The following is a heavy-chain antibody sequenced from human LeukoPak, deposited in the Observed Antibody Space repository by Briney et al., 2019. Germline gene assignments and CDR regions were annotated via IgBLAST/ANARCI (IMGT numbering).Heavy chain of an antibody. D-gene: IGHD4-17*01. CDR1: AGSFSNYY. J-gene: IGHJ4*02. Sequence: SETLSLTCAVYAGSFSNYYWSWIRQPPGKGLEWIGEIYHSGSTNYNPSLKSRVTISVDTSKNQFSLKLSSVTAADTAMYYCARGSFDYGDYQIFDHWGQGTLVTVSS. CDR2: IYHSGST. CDR3: ARGSFDYGDYQIFDH. V-gene: IGHV4-34*01.